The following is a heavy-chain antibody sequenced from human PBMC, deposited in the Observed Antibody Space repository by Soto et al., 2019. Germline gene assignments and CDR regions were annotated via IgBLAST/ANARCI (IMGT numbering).Heavy chain of an antibody. D-gene: IGHD4-4*01. J-gene: IGHJ4*02. CDR2: IDWEDDK. CDR3: GRHARVTPADVDY. CDR1: GFSLSTRGMC. Sequence: ESGPTLVNPTQALTLTCTFSGFSLSTRGMCVSWIRQPPGRALEWLALIDWEDDKYYSTSLKTRLTISKDTSKNQVVLTMTNMDPVDTATYYCGRHARVTPADVDYWGQGALVTVSS. V-gene: IGHV2-70*12.